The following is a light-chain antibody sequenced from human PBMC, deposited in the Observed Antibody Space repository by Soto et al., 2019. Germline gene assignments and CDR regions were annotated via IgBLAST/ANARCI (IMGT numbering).Light chain of an antibody. V-gene: IGKV3-20*01. CDR1: QSVSKS. Sequence: EIVLTQSPATLSLSPGERATLSCRASQSVSKSLAWYQQKPGQAPRLLIYAASSRATGSPDRFSGGGSGTDFTLTISRLEPEDFAVYYCQQYGYSPITFGQGTRLEIK. CDR2: AAS. CDR3: QQYGYSPIT. J-gene: IGKJ5*01.